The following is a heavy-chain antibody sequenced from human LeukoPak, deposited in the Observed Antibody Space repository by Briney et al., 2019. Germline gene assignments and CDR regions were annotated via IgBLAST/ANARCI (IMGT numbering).Heavy chain of an antibody. J-gene: IGHJ3*02. CDR1: GASISSSTFS. V-gene: IGHV4-39*07. CDR3: ARAHYYDSSGYYPGAFDI. Sequence: SETLSLTCTVSGASISSSTFSWGWIRQTPGKGLEWIGSIYYRGNIYYNASLKSRVTISVETSKNHLSLKLNSVTAADTAAYYCARAHYYDSSGYYPGAFDIWGQGTMVTVSS. D-gene: IGHD3-22*01. CDR2: IYYRGNI.